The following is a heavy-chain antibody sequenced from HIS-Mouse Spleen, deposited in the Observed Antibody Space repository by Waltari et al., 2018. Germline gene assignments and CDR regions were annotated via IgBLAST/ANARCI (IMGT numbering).Heavy chain of an antibody. V-gene: IGHV3-30*18. CDR3: AKDVGMEWELPDAFDI. D-gene: IGHD1-26*01. Sequence: QVQLVESGGGVVQPGRSLRLSCAASGFTFRSYGMHWVRQAPGKGLEWVAIISYDGSNKYYADSVKGRFTISRDNSKNTLYLQMNSLRAEDTAVYYCAKDVGMEWELPDAFDIWGQGTMVTVSS. J-gene: IGHJ3*02. CDR1: GFTFRSYG. CDR2: ISYDGSNK.